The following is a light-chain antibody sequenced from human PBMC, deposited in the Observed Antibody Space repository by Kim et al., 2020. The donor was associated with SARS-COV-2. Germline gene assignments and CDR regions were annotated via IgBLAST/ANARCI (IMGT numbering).Light chain of an antibody. V-gene: IGKV3-20*01. CDR3: QQYGSSPRT. J-gene: IGKJ2*01. CDR2: DTS. Sequence: LSPGERATRSCRASQSVSSSYLAWYQQKPGQAPRLLVYDTSRRATGIPDRFSGSGSGTNFTLTISSLEPEDFAIYYCQQYGSSPRTFGQGTKLEI. CDR1: QSVSSSY.